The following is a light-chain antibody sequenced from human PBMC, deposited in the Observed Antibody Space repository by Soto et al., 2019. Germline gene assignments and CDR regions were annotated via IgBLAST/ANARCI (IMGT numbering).Light chain of an antibody. CDR1: KSVRTY. J-gene: IGKJ2*01. CDR3: QQSFTTPYT. Sequence: DIQMTQSPSSLSTSVGGRVTITCGASKSVRTYLNWYQRKPGKAPKVLIYGASALQSGVPSRFSGSGSGTDFTLTVSSLQPEDFATYYCQQSFTTPYTFGQGTKLEMK. CDR2: GAS. V-gene: IGKV1-39*01.